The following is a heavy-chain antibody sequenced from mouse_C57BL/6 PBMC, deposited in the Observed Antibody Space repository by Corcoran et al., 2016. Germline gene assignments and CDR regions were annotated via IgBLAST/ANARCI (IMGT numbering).Heavy chain of an antibody. J-gene: IGHJ1*03. CDR1: GFSLSTFGMG. CDR3: ARIAATTVVATGYFDV. D-gene: IGHD1-1*01. Sequence: QVTLKESGPGILQPSQTLSLTCSFSGFSLSTFGMGVGWIRQPSGKGLEWLAHIWWDDDKYYNPALKSRLTISKDTSKNQVFLKIANVDTAYTATYYCARIAATTVVATGYFDVWGTGLTVTVSS. CDR2: IWWDDDK. V-gene: IGHV8-8*01.